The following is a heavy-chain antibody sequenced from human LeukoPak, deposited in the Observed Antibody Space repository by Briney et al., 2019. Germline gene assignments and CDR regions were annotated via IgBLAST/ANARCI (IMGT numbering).Heavy chain of an antibody. CDR2: IRYDGTNL. J-gene: IGHJ4*02. CDR3: AKGAPNLPDY. CDR1: GFTFNNYG. Sequence: GGSLRLSCAASGFTFNNYGMHWVRQAPGKGLEWVSFIRYDGTNLYYTNSVKGRFTISRDNSRSTLYLQMNSLKTEDTAMYYCAKGAPNLPDYWGQGTLVTVSS. V-gene: IGHV3-30*02.